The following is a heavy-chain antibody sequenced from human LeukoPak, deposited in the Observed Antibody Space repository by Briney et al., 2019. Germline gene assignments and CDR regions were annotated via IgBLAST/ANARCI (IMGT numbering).Heavy chain of an antibody. D-gene: IGHD2-15*01. J-gene: IGHJ4*02. CDR3: ARTPGGCSGGSCYSGSFDY. V-gene: IGHV3-33*01. CDR1: GFTFSSYG. CDR2: IWYDGSNK. Sequence: PGRSLRLSCAASGFTFSSYGMHWVRQAPGKGLERVAVIWYDGSNKYYADSVKGRFTISRDNSKNTLYLQMNSLRAEDTAVYYCARTPGGCSGGSCYSGSFDYWGQGTLVTVSS.